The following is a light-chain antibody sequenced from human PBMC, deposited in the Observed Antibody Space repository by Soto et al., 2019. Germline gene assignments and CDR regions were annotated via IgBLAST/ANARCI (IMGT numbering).Light chain of an antibody. Sequence: QSVLTQPASVSGSPGQSITISCSGTTSDIGAYNYVSWFQQHPGKAPKLIIYEVSSRPSGASNRFSGSKSGNTASLTISGLQAEDEADYYCSSNTISSFRYVFGTGTKVTVL. CDR3: SSNTISSFRYV. J-gene: IGLJ1*01. CDR2: EVS. V-gene: IGLV2-14*01. CDR1: TSDIGAYNY.